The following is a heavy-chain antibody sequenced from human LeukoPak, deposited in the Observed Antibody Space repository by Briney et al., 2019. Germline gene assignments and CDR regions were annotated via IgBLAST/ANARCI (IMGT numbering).Heavy chain of an antibody. CDR3: ARVVTIGQAFDI. V-gene: IGHV1-18*01. D-gene: IGHD3-9*01. Sequence: ASVKVSCKASGYTFTSYGISWVRQAPGQGLEWMGWISAYNGNTNYAQRLQGRVTMTTDTSTSTAYMELRSLRSDDTAVYYCARVVTIGQAFDIWGQGTMVTVSS. J-gene: IGHJ3*02. CDR1: GYTFTSYG. CDR2: ISAYNGNT.